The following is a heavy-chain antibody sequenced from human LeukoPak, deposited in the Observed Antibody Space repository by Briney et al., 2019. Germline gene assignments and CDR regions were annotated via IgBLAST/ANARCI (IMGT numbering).Heavy chain of an antibody. V-gene: IGHV1-69*06. CDR1: GGTFSSYA. CDR3: ASAATIRRTYYFDY. CDR2: IIPIFGTA. D-gene: IGHD5-12*01. Sequence: ASVKVSCKASGGTFSSYAISWVRQAPGQGLEWMGGIIPIFGTANYAQKFQGRVTITADKSTSTAYMELSSLRSEDTAVYYCASAATIRRTYYFDYWGQGTLVTVSS. J-gene: IGHJ4*02.